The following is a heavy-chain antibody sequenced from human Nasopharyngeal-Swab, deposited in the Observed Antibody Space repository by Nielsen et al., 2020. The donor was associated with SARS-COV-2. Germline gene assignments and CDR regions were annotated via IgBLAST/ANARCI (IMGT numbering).Heavy chain of an antibody. V-gene: IGHV3-7*01. D-gene: IGHD6-13*01. CDR2: IKQDGSEK. CDR3: ARDSFSRVGAAGSSHYYYYGMDV. J-gene: IGHJ6*02. Sequence: GRSMRLSCAASGFTFSSYWMSWVRQAPGKGREWVANIKQDGSEKYYVDSVRGRFTISRDNAKNSLYLPMNSLRAEDTGVYYCARDSFSRVGAAGSSHYYYYGMDVWGQGTTVTVSS. CDR1: GFTFSSYW.